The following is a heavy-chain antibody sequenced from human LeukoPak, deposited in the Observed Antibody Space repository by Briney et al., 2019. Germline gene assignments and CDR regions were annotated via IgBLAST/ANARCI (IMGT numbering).Heavy chain of an antibody. CDR2: IKQDGSEK. D-gene: IGHD3-9*01. J-gene: IGHJ6*02. CDR3: ARDEGKYFDWLPHYYYYYGMDV. Sequence: QTGGSLRLSCAASGFTFSSYWMSWVRQAPGKGLEWVANIKQDGSEKYYVDSEKGRFTISRDNAKNSLYLQMNSLRAEDTAVYYCARDEGKYFDWLPHYYYYYGMDVWGQGTTVTVSS. CDR1: GFTFSSYW. V-gene: IGHV3-7*03.